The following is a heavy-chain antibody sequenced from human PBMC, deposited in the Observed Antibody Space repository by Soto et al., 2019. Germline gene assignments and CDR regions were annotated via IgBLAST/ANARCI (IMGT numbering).Heavy chain of an antibody. V-gene: IGHV3-9*01. CDR1: GFTFDGYG. CDR3: VKDSYADFHRVLSTAEYFFDY. CDR2: ITWNSGKI. J-gene: IGHJ4*01. Sequence: GGSLRLSCTASGFTFDGYGMHWVRQAPGRGLEWVSGITWNSGKIDYADSVKGRFTIARDDDNNSLYLQMNSLRPEDTALYYCVKDSYADFHRVLSTAEYFFDYWGHGTLVTVSS. D-gene: IGHD2-15*01.